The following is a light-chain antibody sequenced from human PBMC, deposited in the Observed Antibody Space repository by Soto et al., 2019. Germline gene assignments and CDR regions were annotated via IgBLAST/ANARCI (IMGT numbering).Light chain of an antibody. V-gene: IGKV1-5*03. CDR3: HYWDDYSWT. J-gene: IGKJ1*01. CDR2: KAS. Sequence: DIPMTQSPSTLSASVGDRVTITCRASQSLTDWLASYQQKPGKAPKVLMYKASNLQGGGPSRFSGSGSGTEFTLTISSVQPGDFATYYCHYWDDYSWTDGQCTTVEIK. CDR1: QSLTDW.